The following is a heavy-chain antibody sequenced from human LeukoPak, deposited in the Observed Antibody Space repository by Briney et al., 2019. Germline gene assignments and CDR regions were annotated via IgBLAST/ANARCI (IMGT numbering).Heavy chain of an antibody. J-gene: IGHJ4*02. V-gene: IGHV1-2*02. CDR2: INPNSGGT. Sequence: ASVKVSCRASGYTFTDYYMHWVRQAPGEGLEWMGWINPNSGGTNYEQKFQGRVTMTRDTSISTAYMELSRLRSDDTAVYYCARVLNDSSGYNYPYWGQGTLVTVSS. CDR1: GYTFTDYY. CDR3: ARVLNDSSGYNYPY. D-gene: IGHD3-22*01.